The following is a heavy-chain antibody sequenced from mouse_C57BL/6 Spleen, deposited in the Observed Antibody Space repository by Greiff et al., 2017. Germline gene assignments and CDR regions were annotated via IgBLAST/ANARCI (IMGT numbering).Heavy chain of an antibody. CDR1: GYTFTSYW. J-gene: IGHJ2*01. V-gene: IGHV1-52*01. CDR2: IDPSDSET. Sequence: QVHVKQPGAELVRPGSSVKLSCKASGYTFTSYWMHWVKQRPIQGLEWIGNIDPSDSETHYNQKFKDKATLTVDKSSSTAYMQLSSLTSEDSAVYYCARDSLDYWGQGTTLTVSS. CDR3: ARDSLDY.